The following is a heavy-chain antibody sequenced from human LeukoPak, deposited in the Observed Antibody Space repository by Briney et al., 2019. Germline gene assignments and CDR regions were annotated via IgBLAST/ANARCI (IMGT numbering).Heavy chain of an antibody. CDR1: SGSFSGYY. CDR2: LNHSGST. Sequence: PSETLSLTCAVYSGSFSGYYWSWIRQPTAKGLEWIGELNHSGSTNYNPSLKSRVTISVDTSKNQFSLKLSSVTAADTAVYYCARHYGGNSGLDYWGQGTLVTVSS. J-gene: IGHJ4*02. D-gene: IGHD4-23*01. CDR3: ARHYGGNSGLDY. V-gene: IGHV4-34*01.